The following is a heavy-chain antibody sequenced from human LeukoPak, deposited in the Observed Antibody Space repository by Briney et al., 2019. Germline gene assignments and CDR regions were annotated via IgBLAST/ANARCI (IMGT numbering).Heavy chain of an antibody. CDR1: VCAITISSHY. Sequence: TLSLTCTFSVCAITISSHYWGWIRQPPGKGLEWIGGIYHSGGTYFNPSLRSRVTVSVDTSNNQFSLKLSSVTAADTAVYYCARNVVSASGWNLDYFDYWGRGTLVSVSS. CDR3: ARNVVSASGWNLDYFDY. CDR2: IYHSGGT. J-gene: IGHJ4*02. V-gene: IGHV4-39*01. D-gene: IGHD6-19*01.